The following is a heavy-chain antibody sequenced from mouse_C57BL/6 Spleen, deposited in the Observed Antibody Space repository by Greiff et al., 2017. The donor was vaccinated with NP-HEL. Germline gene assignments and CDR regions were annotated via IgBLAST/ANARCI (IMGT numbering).Heavy chain of an antibody. CDR2: ISSGSSTI. V-gene: IGHV5-17*01. Sequence: DVKLVESGGGLVKPGGSLKLSCAASGFTFSDYGMHWVRQAPEKGLEWVAYISSGSSTIYYADTVKGRFTISRDNATNTLFLQMTSLRSEDTAMYYCARSYDYDGAYWGQGTLVTVSA. CDR1: GFTFSDYG. D-gene: IGHD2-4*01. J-gene: IGHJ3*01. CDR3: ARSYDYDGAY.